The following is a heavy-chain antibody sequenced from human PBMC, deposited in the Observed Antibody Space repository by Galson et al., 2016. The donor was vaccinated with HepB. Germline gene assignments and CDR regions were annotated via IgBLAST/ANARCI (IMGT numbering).Heavy chain of an antibody. D-gene: IGHD2-2*02. CDR3: ARDEGFYNGMDV. CDR1: SDPVTSGTYY. V-gene: IGHV4-61*01. CDR2: IHDSGNT. J-gene: IGHJ6*02. Sequence: ETLSLTCTVSSDPVTSGTYYWSWVRQSPGKGLDWIGYIHDSGNTNYNPSIKSRVTISRDTSKNQFFLELTSVTAADTAVYYCARDEGFYNGMDVWGQGTTVAVAS.